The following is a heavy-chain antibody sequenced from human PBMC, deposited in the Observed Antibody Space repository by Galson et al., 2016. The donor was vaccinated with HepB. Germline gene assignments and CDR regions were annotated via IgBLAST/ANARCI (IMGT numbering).Heavy chain of an antibody. J-gene: IGHJ3*02. D-gene: IGHD2-21*01. V-gene: IGHV5-51*01. Sequence: QSGAEVKKPGESLQISCKGSGYYFTSYWIAWVRQMPGKGLEWMGIIYPGDSDTKYSPSFQGRVTISADKSISTAYLQWSSLKASDTAMYYCARQAVVDDAFDIWGQGTMVTVSS. CDR2: IYPGDSDT. CDR3: ARQAVVDDAFDI. CDR1: GYYFTSYW.